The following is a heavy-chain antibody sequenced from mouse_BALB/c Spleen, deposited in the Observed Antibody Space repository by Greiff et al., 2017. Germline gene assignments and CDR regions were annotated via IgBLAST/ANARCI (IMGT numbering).Heavy chain of an antibody. Sequence: QVQLQQPGAELVKPGAPVKLSCKASGYTFTSYWMNWVKQRPGRGLEWIGRIDPSDSETHYNQKFKDKATLTVDKSSSTAYIQLSSLTSEDSAVYYCARGEDKAMDYWGQGTSVTVSS. V-gene: IGHV1-69*02. J-gene: IGHJ4*01. CDR2: IDPSDSET. CDR1: GYTFTSYW. CDR3: ARGEDKAMDY.